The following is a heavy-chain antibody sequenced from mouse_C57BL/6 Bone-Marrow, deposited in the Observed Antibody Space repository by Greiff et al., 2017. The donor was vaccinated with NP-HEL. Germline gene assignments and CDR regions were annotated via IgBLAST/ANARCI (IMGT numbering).Heavy chain of an antibody. D-gene: IGHD1-1*01. J-gene: IGHJ2*01. CDR1: GYTFTSYW. CDR3: AGIYYYGSPYYFDY. V-gene: IGHV1-64*01. Sequence: VQLQQPGAELVKPGASVKLSCKASGYTFTSYWMHWVKQRPGQGLEWIGMIHPNSGSTNYNEKFKSKATLTLDKSSSTAYMQLSSLTSEDSAVYYCAGIYYYGSPYYFDYWGQGTTLTVSS. CDR2: IHPNSGST.